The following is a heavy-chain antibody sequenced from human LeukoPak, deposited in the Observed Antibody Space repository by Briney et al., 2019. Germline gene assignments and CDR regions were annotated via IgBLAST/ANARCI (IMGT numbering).Heavy chain of an antibody. CDR3: ARVLPITMIVVVTRRGGWFDP. Sequence: ASVKVSCKASGDTFTSYGLNWVRQAPGQGPEWMGWISTYNGNTNYAQKLQGRVTMTTDTSTSTAYMELRSLRSDDTAVYYCARVLPITMIVVVTRRGGWFDPWGQGTLVTVSS. CDR2: ISTYNGNT. D-gene: IGHD3-22*01. J-gene: IGHJ5*02. CDR1: GDTFTSYG. V-gene: IGHV1-18*01.